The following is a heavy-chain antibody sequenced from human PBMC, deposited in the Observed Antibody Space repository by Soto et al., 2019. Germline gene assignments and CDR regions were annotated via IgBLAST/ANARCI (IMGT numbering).Heavy chain of an antibody. CDR3: VRGVLS. CDR1: GGSISSGGHY. CDR2: IHHSGST. Sequence: QVQLQESGPGLVKASQTLSLTCNVSGGSISSGGHYWTWIRQHPGKGLEWIGNIHHSGSTFYNPSLKSRVSISVYTSKNQFSLKLSSVTAADTAVYFCVRGVLSWGQGTLVTVSS. D-gene: IGHD3-10*01. V-gene: IGHV4-31*03. J-gene: IGHJ1*01.